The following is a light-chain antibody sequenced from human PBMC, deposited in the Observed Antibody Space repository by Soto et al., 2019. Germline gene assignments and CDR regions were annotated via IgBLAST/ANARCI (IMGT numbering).Light chain of an antibody. V-gene: IGLV2-11*01. Sequence: QSALTQPRSVSGSPGPSVTISCTGTSSDVGGYNYVSWYQQHPGKAPKLMIYDVSKRPSGVPDRYSGSKSGNTASLTISGLQAEDEADYYCCSYAGSYTLVFGGGTTLTVL. J-gene: IGLJ2*01. CDR1: SSDVGGYNY. CDR2: DVS. CDR3: CSYAGSYTLV.